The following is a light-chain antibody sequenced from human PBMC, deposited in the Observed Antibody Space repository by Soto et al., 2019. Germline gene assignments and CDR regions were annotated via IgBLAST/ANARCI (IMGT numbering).Light chain of an antibody. Sequence: EIVMTQSPATLSGSPGERSTLSCRASQSVSSNLAWYQQKPGQAPRLLIYGASTRATGIPARFSGSGSGTEFTLTISSLQSEDFAVYYCQQYNNWPLTFGGGTKV. CDR3: QQYNNWPLT. CDR2: GAS. J-gene: IGKJ4*01. V-gene: IGKV3-15*01. CDR1: QSVSSN.